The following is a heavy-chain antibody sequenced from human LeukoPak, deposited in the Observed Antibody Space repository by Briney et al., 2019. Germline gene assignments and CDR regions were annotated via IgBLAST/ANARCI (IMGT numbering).Heavy chain of an antibody. Sequence: GESLKISCKGSGYSFTNYWIGWVRQMPGKGLEWMGIFYPGDFDTRYSPSFQGQVTISADKSISTAYLQWSSLRASDTAMYYCARLSVSGSNKYYFDYWGQGTLVTVSS. D-gene: IGHD3-22*01. J-gene: IGHJ4*02. V-gene: IGHV5-51*01. CDR2: FYPGDFDT. CDR3: ARLSVSGSNKYYFDY. CDR1: GYSFTNYW.